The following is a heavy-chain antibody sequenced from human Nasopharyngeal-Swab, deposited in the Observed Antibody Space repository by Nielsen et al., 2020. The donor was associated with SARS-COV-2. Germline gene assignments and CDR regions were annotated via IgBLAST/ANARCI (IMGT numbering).Heavy chain of an antibody. CDR1: GFTFSDYY. D-gene: IGHD6-6*01. V-gene: IGHV3-11*05. CDR2: ISNRGTYT. CDR3: ARDRTVGSSSEGYYYYYMDV. J-gene: IGHJ6*03. Sequence: GESLKISCAASGFTFSDYYMSWIRQAPGKGLECVSYISNRGTYTNYADSLRGRFTISRDNAKNSLYLQMDSLRAEDTAVYYCARDRTVGSSSEGYYYYYMDVWGKGTTVTVSS.